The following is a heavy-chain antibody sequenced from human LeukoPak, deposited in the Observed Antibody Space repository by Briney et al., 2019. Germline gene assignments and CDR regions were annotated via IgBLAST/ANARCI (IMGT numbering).Heavy chain of an antibody. J-gene: IGHJ4*02. V-gene: IGHV4-59*01. CDR1: GGSISSYY. Sequence: PSETLSFTCTVSGGSISSYYWSWIRQPPGKGLEWIGYIYYSGSTNYNPSLKSRVTISVDTSKNQFSLKLSSVTAADTAVYYCARVGSSGYYVYWGQGTLVTVSS. CDR2: IYYSGST. D-gene: IGHD3-22*01. CDR3: ARVGSSGYYVY.